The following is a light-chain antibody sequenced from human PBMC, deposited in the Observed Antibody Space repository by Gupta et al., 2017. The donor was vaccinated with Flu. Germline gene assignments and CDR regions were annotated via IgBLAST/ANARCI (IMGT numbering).Light chain of an antibody. Sequence: TCSGDKLGNKCASWYQQKPGQSPVLVIHQDNKRPAGIPERFSGSNSGNTATLTISGTQSMDEADYYCQAWDTTTGVFGGGTKLTVL. CDR1: KLGNKC. CDR3: QAWDTTTGV. V-gene: IGLV3-1*01. CDR2: QDN. J-gene: IGLJ2*01.